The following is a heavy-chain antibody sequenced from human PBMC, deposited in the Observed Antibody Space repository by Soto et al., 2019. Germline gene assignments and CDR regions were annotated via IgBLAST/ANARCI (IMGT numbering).Heavy chain of an antibody. CDR2: IYPGDSDT. V-gene: IGHV5-51*01. D-gene: IGHD2-2*01. J-gene: IGHJ6*02. CDR1: GYSFTSYW. Sequence: GESLKISCKGSGYSFTSYWIGWVRQMPGKGLEWMGIIYPGDSDTRYSPSFQGQVTISADKSISTAYLQWSSLKASDTAMYYCARPSTDCYYCMDVWCQGXTVTVSS. CDR3: ARPSTDCYYCMDV.